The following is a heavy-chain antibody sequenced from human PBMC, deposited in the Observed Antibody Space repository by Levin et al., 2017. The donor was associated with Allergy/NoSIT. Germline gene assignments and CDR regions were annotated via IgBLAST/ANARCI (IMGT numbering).Heavy chain of an antibody. D-gene: IGHD6-13*01. Sequence: LSLTCAASGFPFSGSAMHWVRQASGKGLEWVGRIRSKANSYATAYAASVKGRFTISRDDSKNTAYLQMNSLKTEDTAVYYCTRPGSSSWYFYYGMDVWGQGTTVTVSS. CDR2: IRSKANSYAT. CDR3: TRPGSSSWYFYYGMDV. CDR1: GFPFSGSA. J-gene: IGHJ6*02. V-gene: IGHV3-73*01.